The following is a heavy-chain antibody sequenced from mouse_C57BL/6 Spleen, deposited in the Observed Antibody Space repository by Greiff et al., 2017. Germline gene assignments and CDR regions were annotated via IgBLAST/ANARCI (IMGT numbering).Heavy chain of an antibody. CDR1: GYTFTSYW. J-gene: IGHJ4*01. D-gene: IGHD2-4*01. Sequence: VQLQQPGAELVKPGASVKLSCKASGYTFTSYWMHWVKQRPGQGLEWIGMIHPNSGSTNYNEKFKSKATLTVDKSSSTAYMQLSSLTSEDSAVYYCAPELRRGDYYAMDYWGQGTSVTVSS. CDR2: IHPNSGST. CDR3: APELRRGDYYAMDY. V-gene: IGHV1-64*01.